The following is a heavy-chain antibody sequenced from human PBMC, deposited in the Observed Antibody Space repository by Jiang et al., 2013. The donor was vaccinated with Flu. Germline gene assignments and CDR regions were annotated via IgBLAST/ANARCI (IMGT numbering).Heavy chain of an antibody. D-gene: IGHD1-26*01. CDR2: INAGNGNT. J-gene: IGHJ4*02. V-gene: IGHV1-3*01. CDR1: GYIFTNYA. CDR3: ARGIVGAGQYYLDH. Sequence: SGAEVKKPGASVKVSCKASGYIFTNYAMHWVRQAPGQRLEWMGWINAGNGNTKYSQKFQGRVTITRDTSASTAYMEVSSLRSEDTAVYCCARGIVGAGQYYLDHWGQGTLVTVSS.